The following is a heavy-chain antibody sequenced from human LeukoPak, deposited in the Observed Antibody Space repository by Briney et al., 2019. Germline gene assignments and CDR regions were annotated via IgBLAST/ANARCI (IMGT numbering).Heavy chain of an antibody. D-gene: IGHD1-26*01. CDR1: GCTFSSYA. Sequence: GGSLRLSCAASGCTFSSYAMHWVRQAPGKGLEWVAVISYDGSNKYYADSVKGRFTISRDNSKNTLYLQMNSLRAEDTAVYYCARDRSIVGATPGGGIFDYWGQGTLVTVSS. CDR2: ISYDGSNK. V-gene: IGHV3-30-3*01. CDR3: ARDRSIVGATPGGGIFDY. J-gene: IGHJ4*02.